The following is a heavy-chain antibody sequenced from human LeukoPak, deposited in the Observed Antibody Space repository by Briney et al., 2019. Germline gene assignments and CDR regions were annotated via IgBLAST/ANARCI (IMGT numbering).Heavy chain of an antibody. CDR1: GFTFSSYG. CDR3: ARWDMPTADIDY. D-gene: IGHD2-2*01. J-gene: IGHJ4*02. CDR2: IRFDESHR. Sequence: GGSLRLSCAASGFTFSSYGMHWVRQAPGKGLEWVAVIRFDESHRYYADSVKGRFTISRDNSKNTLFLQMNSLRAENTALYYCARWDMPTADIDYWGQGTLVTVSS. V-gene: IGHV3-33*01.